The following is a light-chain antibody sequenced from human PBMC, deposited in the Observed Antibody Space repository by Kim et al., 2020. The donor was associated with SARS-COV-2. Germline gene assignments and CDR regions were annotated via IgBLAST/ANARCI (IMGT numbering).Light chain of an antibody. V-gene: IGLV2-23*01. CDR2: EDI. Sequence: TTSACTGTSSDVGSQNLGSWYQQHPGKAPKLMIYEDIKRPSGVSNRFSGSKSGSTASLTISGLQAEDEADYYCCSYARGSTHVFGAGTKVTVL. J-gene: IGLJ1*01. CDR3: CSYARGSTHV. CDR1: SSDVGSQNL.